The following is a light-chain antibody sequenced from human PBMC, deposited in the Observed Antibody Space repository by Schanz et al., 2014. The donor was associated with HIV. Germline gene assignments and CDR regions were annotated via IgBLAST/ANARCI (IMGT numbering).Light chain of an antibody. CDR2: EID. CDR1: SGDIGGY. V-gene: IGLV2-8*01. J-gene: IGLJ2*01. Sequence: QSALTQPPSASGSPGQSVTLSCAGTSGDIGGYISWYQHHPGKAPKLLISEIDKRPSGVPDRFSGSRSGNTARLTVSGIQAEDEDDYFCSASAGSESFVVFGGGTKLTVL. CDR3: SASAGSESFVV.